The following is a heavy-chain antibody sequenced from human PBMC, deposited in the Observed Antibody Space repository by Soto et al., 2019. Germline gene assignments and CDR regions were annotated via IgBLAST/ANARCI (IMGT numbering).Heavy chain of an antibody. D-gene: IGHD3-16*01. Sequence: GASVKVSCKASGYTFTSYAMHWVRQAPGQRLEWMGWINAGNGNTKYSQKLQGRVTITRDTSASTAYMELSSLRSEDTAVYYCARNYDYVWGSSPTQYFDYWGQGTLVTVSS. CDR3: ARNYDYVWGSSPTQYFDY. V-gene: IGHV1-3*01. J-gene: IGHJ4*02. CDR2: INAGNGNT. CDR1: GYTFTSYA.